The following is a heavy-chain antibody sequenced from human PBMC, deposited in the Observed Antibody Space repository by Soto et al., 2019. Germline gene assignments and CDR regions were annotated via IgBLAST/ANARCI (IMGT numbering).Heavy chain of an antibody. D-gene: IGHD2-15*01. CDR2: IVVASGQT. J-gene: IGHJ6*02. CDR1: GSGFISSG. CDR3: SADRPDIGVGWWV. V-gene: IGHV1-58*02. Sequence: SVKVSCKASGSGFISSGIQWVRQAHGQRLEWIGWIVVASGQTNYAQNFRGRVAIARDTSTATAYIELTGLTSEDTAVYFCSADRPDIGVGWWVWGQGTTVTVSS.